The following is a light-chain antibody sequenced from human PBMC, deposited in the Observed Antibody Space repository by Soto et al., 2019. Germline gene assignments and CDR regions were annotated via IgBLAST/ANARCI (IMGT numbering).Light chain of an antibody. J-gene: IGKJ4*01. CDR1: ENIFKF. Sequence: DILLIQSPATLSASVGDRITITCRASENIFKFLAWYQQRSGSAPNLLIYAASDLEKGVPSRFRGSGSGTEFPLAICNLQPNDSATYFCQHYHSQSITFGGGTQVDVK. V-gene: IGKV1-5*01. CDR3: QHYHSQSIT. CDR2: AAS.